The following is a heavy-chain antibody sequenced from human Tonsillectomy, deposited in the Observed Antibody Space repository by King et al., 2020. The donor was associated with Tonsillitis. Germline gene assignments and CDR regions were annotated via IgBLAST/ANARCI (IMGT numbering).Heavy chain of an antibody. CDR1: GFTFGTYA. Sequence: VQLVESGGGLVKPGGSLKLSCAVSGFTFGTYAMSWVRQAPGKGLEWVSGISGSGDRTYSADSVKGRFTISRDNSKNTLYLQMNSLRAEDTAVYYCAKEGVLQWFGESHNWFDPWGQGTLVTVSS. V-gene: IGHV3-23*04. CDR2: ISGSGDRT. J-gene: IGHJ5*02. CDR3: AKEGVLQWFGESHNWFDP. D-gene: IGHD3-10*01.